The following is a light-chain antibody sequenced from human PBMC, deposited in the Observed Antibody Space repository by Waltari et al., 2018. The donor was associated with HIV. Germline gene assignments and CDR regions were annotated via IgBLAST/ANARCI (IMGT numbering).Light chain of an antibody. CDR2: RDN. V-gene: IGLV1-47*01. J-gene: IGLJ3*02. CDR3: AAWDDILSGWV. CDR1: SANVGNT. Sequence: QSVLTQTPSASGTPGQRVTISCSGSSANVGNTVYWYQQLPGTAPKVLIYRDNQRPAGVPDRFSGSRSGTSASLDVSGLRSEDEANYFCAAWDDILSGWVFGGGTKLTVL.